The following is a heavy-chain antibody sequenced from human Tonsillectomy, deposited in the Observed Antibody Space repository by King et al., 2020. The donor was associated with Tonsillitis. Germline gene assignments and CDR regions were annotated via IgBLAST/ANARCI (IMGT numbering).Heavy chain of an antibody. CDR3: ARGGRGYCSGGSCFHPYYYYYGMDV. J-gene: IGHJ6*02. CDR1: GGSISSYY. Sequence: QLQESGPGLVKPSETLSLTCTVSGGSISSYYWSWIRQPPGKGLEWIGYIYYSGSTNYNPSLKSRVTISVDTSKNQFSLKLSCVTAADTAVYYLARGGRGYCSGGSCFHPYYYYYGMDVWGQGTTVTVS. V-gene: IGHV4-59*01. CDR2: IYYSGST. D-gene: IGHD2-15*01.